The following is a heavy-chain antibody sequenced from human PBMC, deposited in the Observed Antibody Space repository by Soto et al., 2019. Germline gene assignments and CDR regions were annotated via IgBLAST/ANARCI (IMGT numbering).Heavy chain of an antibody. CDR3: ARQSKDWFDP. CDR2: IDYSGST. CDR1: GGSISSYV. V-gene: IGHV4-59*08. J-gene: IGHJ5*02. D-gene: IGHD4-4*01. Sequence: PSETLSLTCTVSGGSISSYVWTWIRQPPGRGLEWIGHIDYSGSTNYNPSLKSRVTISVDTSKNQFSLKLSSVTAADTAVYYCARQSKDWFDPWGQGTLVTVSS.